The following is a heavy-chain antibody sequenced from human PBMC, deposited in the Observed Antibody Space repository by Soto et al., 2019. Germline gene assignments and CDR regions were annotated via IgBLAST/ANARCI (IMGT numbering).Heavy chain of an antibody. J-gene: IGHJ3*02. Sequence: SVKVSCEACGDTFTGYYMHWVRQAPGQGLERMGWSNPNSGGTNYAQKFQGWVTITRDPSISTAYMELSRLSSDDTAVYYCAQMGSGAPADAFDIWGQGTIVTVSS. CDR1: GDTFTGYY. V-gene: IGHV1-2*04. D-gene: IGHD2-8*01. CDR2: SNPNSGGT. CDR3: AQMGSGAPADAFDI.